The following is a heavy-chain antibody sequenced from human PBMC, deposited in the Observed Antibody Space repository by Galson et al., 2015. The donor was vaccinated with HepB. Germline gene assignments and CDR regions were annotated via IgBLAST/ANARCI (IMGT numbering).Heavy chain of an antibody. V-gene: IGHV1-69*06. CDR1: GGTFSSYA. Sequence: SVKVSCKASGGTFSSYAISWVRQAPGQGLEWMGGIIPIFGTANYAQKFQGRVTITADKSTSTAYMELSSLRSEDTAVYYCASMPGGGSGSYPWFDPWGQGTLVTVSS. D-gene: IGHD3-10*01. CDR2: IIPIFGTA. CDR3: ASMPGGGSGSYPWFDP. J-gene: IGHJ5*02.